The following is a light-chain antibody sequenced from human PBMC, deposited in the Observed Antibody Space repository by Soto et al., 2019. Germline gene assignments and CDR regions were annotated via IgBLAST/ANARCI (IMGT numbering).Light chain of an antibody. V-gene: IGKV1-27*01. CDR1: QAIYNY. J-gene: IGKJ4*01. CDR3: QKFSAVPT. Sequence: DIQMTQSPSSLSASVGDRVTITCRASQAIYNYLAWYQQKPGKVPTLLISAASTLQSGVPSRFSGSGSGTDFTLTISSLHPEDVATYYCQKFSAVPTFGGGTKVDI. CDR2: AAS.